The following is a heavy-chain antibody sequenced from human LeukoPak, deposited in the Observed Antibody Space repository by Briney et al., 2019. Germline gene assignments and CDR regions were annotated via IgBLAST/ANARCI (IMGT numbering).Heavy chain of an antibody. Sequence: GGSLRLSCAASGFTFSSYWMSWVRQAPGKGLEWVANIKQDGSEKYYVDSVKGRFTISRDNAKNSLYLQMNSLRAEDTAVYYCARVKTYSSGWYDWAFDIWGQGTMVTVSS. D-gene: IGHD6-19*01. CDR2: IKQDGSEK. J-gene: IGHJ3*02. CDR3: ARVKTYSSGWYDWAFDI. V-gene: IGHV3-7*01. CDR1: GFTFSSYW.